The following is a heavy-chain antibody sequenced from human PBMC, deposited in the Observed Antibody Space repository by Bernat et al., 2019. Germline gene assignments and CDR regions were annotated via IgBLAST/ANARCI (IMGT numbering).Heavy chain of an antibody. CDR2: IKQDGSEK. Sequence: EVQLVESGGGLVQPGGSLRLSCTASGFTFSSYWMSWVRQAPGKGLEWVANIKQDGSEKYYVDSVKGRFTISRDNAKNSLYLQMNSLRAEDTAVYYCARLQSIAHYYYYGMDVWGQGTTVTVSS. CDR1: GFTFSSYW. J-gene: IGHJ6*02. D-gene: IGHD6-6*01. CDR3: ARLQSIAHYYYYGMDV. V-gene: IGHV3-7*03.